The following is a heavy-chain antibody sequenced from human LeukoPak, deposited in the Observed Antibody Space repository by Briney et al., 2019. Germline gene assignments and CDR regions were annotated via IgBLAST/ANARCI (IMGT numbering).Heavy chain of an antibody. CDR1: RFTFSSSG. CDR2: IRYDGSNK. D-gene: IGHD6-13*01. CDR3: VRDIVPYSSNWYYFDY. V-gene: IGHV3-30*02. Sequence: GGSLRLSCAASRFTFSSSGMHWVRQAPGKGLEWVAFIRYDGSNKYYADSVKGRFTISRDNSKNTLYLQMNSLRAEDTAVYYCVRDIVPYSSNWYYFDYWGQGTLVTVSS. J-gene: IGHJ4*02.